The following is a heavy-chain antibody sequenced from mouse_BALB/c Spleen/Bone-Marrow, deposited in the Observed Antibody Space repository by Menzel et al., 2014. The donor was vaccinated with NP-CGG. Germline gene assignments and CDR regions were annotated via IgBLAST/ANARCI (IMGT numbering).Heavy chain of an antibody. CDR1: GYTFTTYW. Sequence: QVQLKQSGAELVKPGAPVKLSCKASGYTFTTYWMNWVKQRPGRGLEWIGKIDPSDSESHYSQKFKDKATLTVDKSSSTAHIQLSSLTSEDSAVYFCARSYGNYDAMDFWGQGTSATVSS. J-gene: IGHJ4*01. CDR2: IDPSDSES. CDR3: ARSYGNYDAMDF. V-gene: IGHV1-69*02. D-gene: IGHD2-10*02.